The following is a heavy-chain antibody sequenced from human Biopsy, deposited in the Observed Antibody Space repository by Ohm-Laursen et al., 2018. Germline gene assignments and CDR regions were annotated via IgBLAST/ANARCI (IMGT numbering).Heavy chain of an antibody. CDR1: GGSISGYY. Sequence: GTLSLTCSISGGSISGYYWNWIRQSPGKGLEWIGYIWSSGTTDYNPSLQSRVSMSLELSTDQFSLKVDSVTAADTAVYYCARVVGAATGFDQWGQGIPVTVSS. CDR3: ARVVGAATGFDQ. CDR2: IWSSGTT. V-gene: IGHV4-59*01. D-gene: IGHD1-26*01. J-gene: IGHJ4*02.